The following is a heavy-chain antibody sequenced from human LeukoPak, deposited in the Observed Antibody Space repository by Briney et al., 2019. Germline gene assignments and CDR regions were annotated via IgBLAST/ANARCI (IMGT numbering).Heavy chain of an antibody. V-gene: IGHV6-1*01. J-gene: IGHJ4*02. CDR3: ARIAVASRVIDY. CDR2: TYYRSKWSS. Sequence: SQTLSLTCVISGDSVSSNSAAWNWIRQSPSRGLEWLGRTYYRSKWSSDYAVSVKGRITISPDTSKNRFSLQLNSVTPEDTAVYYCARIAVASRVIDYWSQGSLVTVSS. D-gene: IGHD6-13*01. CDR1: GDSVSSNSAA.